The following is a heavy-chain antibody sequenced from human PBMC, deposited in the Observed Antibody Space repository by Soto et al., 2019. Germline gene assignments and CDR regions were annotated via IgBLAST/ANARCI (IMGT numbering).Heavy chain of an antibody. J-gene: IGHJ6*02. D-gene: IGHD4-17*01. CDR1: GYTFTSYY. Sequence: ASVKVSCKASGYTFTSYYMHWVRQAPGQGLEWMGIINPSGGSTNYNLSLKSRVTISVDTSKIQFSLKLSSVTAADTAVYYCARATVTTWKLYYYGMDVWGQGTTVTVSS. V-gene: IGHV1-46*01. CDR3: ARATVTTWKLYYYGMDV. CDR2: INPSGGST.